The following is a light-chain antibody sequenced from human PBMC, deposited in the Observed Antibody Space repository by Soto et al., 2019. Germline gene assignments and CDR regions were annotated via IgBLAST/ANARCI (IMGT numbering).Light chain of an antibody. J-gene: IGLJ1*01. CDR2: EVS. CDR1: SSDVGAYNY. V-gene: IGLV2-8*01. CDR3: TSYAGPNIFFYV. Sequence: QSALTQPPSASGSPGQSVTISCTGTSSDVGAYNYVSWYQQLPGKAPKLIIYEVSKRPSGVPDRFSGSKSGNTASLTVSGLQVEDEVDYYSTSYAGPNIFFYVSGTGTKVPAL.